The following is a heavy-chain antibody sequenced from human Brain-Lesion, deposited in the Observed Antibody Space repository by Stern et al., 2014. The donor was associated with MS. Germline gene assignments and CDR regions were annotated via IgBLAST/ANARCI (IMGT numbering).Heavy chain of an antibody. CDR2: IYHSGGT. CDR3: ARELPDLNAFDI. V-gene: IGHV4-4*02. D-gene: IGHD1-14*01. J-gene: IGHJ3*02. Sequence: QVQLQESGPGLVKPSGTLSLTCAVSGGSISSSNWWSWVRQSPGKGLEWVGEIYHSGGTKNSTSFESRVIISLDKSKNQFSLKLSYVTAADTAVYYCARELPDLNAFDIWGQGTMVTVSS. CDR1: GGSISSSNW.